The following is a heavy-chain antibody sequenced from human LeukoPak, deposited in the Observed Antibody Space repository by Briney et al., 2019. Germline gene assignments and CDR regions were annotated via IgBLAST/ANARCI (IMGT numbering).Heavy chain of an antibody. CDR2: ISSSGSTI. D-gene: IGHD3-22*01. J-gene: IGHJ1*01. CDR3: ARDSGGDYYDSSGEYFQH. V-gene: IGHV3-11*01. CDR1: GFTFSDYY. Sequence: GGSLRLSCAASGFTFSDYYMSWIRQAPGKGLEWVSYISSSGSTIYYADSVKSRFTISRDNAKNSLYLQMNSLRAEDTAVYYCARDSGGDYYDSSGEYFQHWGQGTLVTVSS.